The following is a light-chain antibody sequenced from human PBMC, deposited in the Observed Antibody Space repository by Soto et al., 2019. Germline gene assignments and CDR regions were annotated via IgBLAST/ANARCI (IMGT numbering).Light chain of an antibody. CDR3: SSYTSSSLYV. J-gene: IGLJ1*01. CDR2: DVS. Sequence: QSALTQPASVSGSPGQSITISCTGTSSDVGGYNYVSWYQQHPGKAPKLMIYDVSNRHSGVSNRFSGSKSGNTDSLTISGLEAEDEADYYCSSYTSSSLYVFGTGTKVSVL. CDR1: SSDVGGYNY. V-gene: IGLV2-14*01.